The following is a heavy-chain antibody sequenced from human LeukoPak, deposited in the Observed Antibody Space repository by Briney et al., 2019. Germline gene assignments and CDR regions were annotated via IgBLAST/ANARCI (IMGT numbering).Heavy chain of an antibody. CDR3: AREKYSIPAFDI. Sequence: SETLSLTCTVSDDFIRRESWTWIRQPPGKGLEYIGYISYSGTTDYKPSLKSRVTISVDTSKNQFSLKLSSVTAADTAVYYCAREKYSIPAFDIWGQGTVVTVSS. V-gene: IGHV4-59*01. CDR1: DDFIRRES. J-gene: IGHJ3*02. CDR2: ISYSGTT. D-gene: IGHD6-6*01.